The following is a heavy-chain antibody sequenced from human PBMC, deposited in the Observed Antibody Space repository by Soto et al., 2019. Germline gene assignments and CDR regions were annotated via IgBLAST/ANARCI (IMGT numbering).Heavy chain of an antibody. V-gene: IGHV3-53*01. CDR3: ARAMLSSGYYYFDY. D-gene: IGHD3-22*01. J-gene: IGHJ4*02. Sequence: GGSLRLSCAASGFTVSGNYMSWVRQAPGKGLEWVSVIYSGGSTYYADSVKGRFTISRDNSKNTLYLQMNSLRAEDTAVYYCARAMLSSGYYYFDYWGQGTLVTVSS. CDR2: IYSGGST. CDR1: GFTVSGNY.